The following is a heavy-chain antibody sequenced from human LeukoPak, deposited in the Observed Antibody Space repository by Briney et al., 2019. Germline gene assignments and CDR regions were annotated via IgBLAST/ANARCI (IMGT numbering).Heavy chain of an antibody. CDR2: IQYDGSNK. D-gene: IGHD3-22*01. V-gene: IGHV3-30*02. CDR3: ARVLRYYSDNSGFDY. J-gene: IGHJ4*02. CDR1: GFTFSGYG. Sequence: PGGSLRLSCAASGFTFSGYGMHWVRQAPGKGLEWVAFIQYDGSNKEYADSVKGRFTISRDNAKNSLYLQMNSLRAEDTAVYYCARVLRYYSDNSGFDYWGQGTLVTVSS.